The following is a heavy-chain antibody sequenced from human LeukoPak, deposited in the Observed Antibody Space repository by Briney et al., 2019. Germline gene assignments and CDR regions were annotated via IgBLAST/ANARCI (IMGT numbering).Heavy chain of an antibody. Sequence: PSGTLSLTCAVYGGSFSGYYWSWIRQPPGKGLEWIGEINHSGSTNYNPSLKSRVTISVDTSKNQFSLKLSSVTAADTAVYYCARAPPRYYYGSGSRTGRDYWGQGTLVTVSS. V-gene: IGHV4-34*01. CDR1: GGSFSGYY. J-gene: IGHJ4*02. CDR3: ARAPPRYYYGSGSRTGRDY. CDR2: INHSGST. D-gene: IGHD3-10*01.